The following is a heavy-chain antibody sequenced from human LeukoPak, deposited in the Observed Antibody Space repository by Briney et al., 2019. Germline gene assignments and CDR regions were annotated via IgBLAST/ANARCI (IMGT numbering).Heavy chain of an antibody. Sequence: SETLSLTCSVSGVSISSYYWSWIRQPPGKGLEWIGYIFYSGSTNYNPSLKSRVTISADTSKNQFSLKLSSVTAADTAVYYFARGGYIYGSRGNWFDPWGQGTLVTVSS. CDR3: ARGGYIYGSRGNWFDP. D-gene: IGHD5-18*01. CDR2: IFYSGST. V-gene: IGHV4-59*01. J-gene: IGHJ5*02. CDR1: GVSISSYY.